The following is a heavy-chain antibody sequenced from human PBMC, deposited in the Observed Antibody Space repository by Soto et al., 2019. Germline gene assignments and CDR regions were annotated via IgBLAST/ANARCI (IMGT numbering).Heavy chain of an antibody. Sequence: QVQLQESGPRLVEASQTLSLTCTVSNGSITSSGYYWSWVRQPPGKRLEWIGYIYHSGSTFYSPSLQSRLTMSVDTSKNQFSLTLRSVTAADTAVYHCARMSGTYYVPDYWGQGTLVTVSS. J-gene: IGHJ4*02. CDR2: IYHSGST. V-gene: IGHV4-31*03. D-gene: IGHD1-26*01. CDR3: ARMSGTYYVPDY. CDR1: NGSITSSGYY.